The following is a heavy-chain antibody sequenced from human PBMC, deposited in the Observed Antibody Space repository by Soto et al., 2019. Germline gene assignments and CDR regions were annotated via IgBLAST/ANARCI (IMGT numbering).Heavy chain of an antibody. J-gene: IGHJ4*02. CDR1: GYSFATSG. Sequence: QVKLVQSGTEVKKPGASIKVSCKASGYSFATSGMTWVRQAPGQGLEWMGWISVYNGNTNYVKNLQDRVTMTTDTSTNTAYLEVRNLRSDDTAVYYCARAGQYYDASGYADWGQGTLVTVSS. D-gene: IGHD3-22*01. V-gene: IGHV1-18*01. CDR3: ARAGQYYDASGYAD. CDR2: ISVYNGNT.